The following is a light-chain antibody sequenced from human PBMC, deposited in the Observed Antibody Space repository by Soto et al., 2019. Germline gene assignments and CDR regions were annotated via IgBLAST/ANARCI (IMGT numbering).Light chain of an antibody. Sequence: DIQMTQSPSSLSASVGDRVTITCRASQSISSYLNWYQQKPGKAPKLLIYAASSLQSGVPSRFRGGGSATDFTLTINSLQPEDFATYYCQQLHSYPFTFGQGTRLEIK. CDR2: AAS. J-gene: IGKJ5*01. CDR1: QSISSY. CDR3: QQLHSYPFT. V-gene: IGKV1-39*01.